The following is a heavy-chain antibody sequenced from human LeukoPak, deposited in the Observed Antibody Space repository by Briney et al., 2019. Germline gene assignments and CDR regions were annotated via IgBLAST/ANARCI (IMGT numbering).Heavy chain of an antibody. D-gene: IGHD4-17*01. CDR3: ARGGVTVTTAKISRRGVDY. V-gene: IGHV1-2*02. Sequence: ASVKVSCKASGYTFTGYYMHWVRQAPGQGLEWMGWINPNSGGTNYAQKFQGRVTMTRDTSISTAYMELSRLRSDDTAVHYCARGGVTVTTAKISRRGVDYWGQGTLVTVSS. J-gene: IGHJ4*02. CDR1: GYTFTGYY. CDR2: INPNSGGT.